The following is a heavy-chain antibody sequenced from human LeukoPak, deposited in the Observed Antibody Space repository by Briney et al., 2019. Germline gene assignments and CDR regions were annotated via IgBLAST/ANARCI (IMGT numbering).Heavy chain of an antibody. J-gene: IGHJ4*02. CDR1: GFTFSVSW. D-gene: IGHD1-1*01. CDR3: ARGGTTFEH. CDR2: IKYDGNEK. Sequence: GGSLRLSCAASGFTFSVSWMSWVRQAPGKGLEWVANIKYDGNEKYYVDSVKGRFPISRDNAKNSLYLQMNSLSAEDTAVYYCARGGTTFEHWGQGTLVSVSS. V-gene: IGHV3-7*01.